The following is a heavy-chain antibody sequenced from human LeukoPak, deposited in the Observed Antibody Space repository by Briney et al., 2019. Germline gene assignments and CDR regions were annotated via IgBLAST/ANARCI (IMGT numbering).Heavy chain of an antibody. CDR2: IYPDDSDT. CDR3: ARQPRIAAAGTSFDY. Sequence: PGESLKISCKGSGYRFNAYWIAWVRQMPGKGLEWMGIIYPDDSDTRYSPSFQGQVTISADKSVRTAYLQWSSLKASDTAMYYCARQPRIAAAGTSFDYWGQGTLVTVSS. CDR1: GYRFNAYW. J-gene: IGHJ4*02. D-gene: IGHD6-13*01. V-gene: IGHV5-51*01.